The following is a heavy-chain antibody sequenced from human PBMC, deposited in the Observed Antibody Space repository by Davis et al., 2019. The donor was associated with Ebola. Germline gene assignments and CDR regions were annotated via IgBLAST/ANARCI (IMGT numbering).Heavy chain of an antibody. CDR1: GFSFTDYY. CDR3: AGHSVYDVRWGD. CDR2: ISGNGGFT. D-gene: IGHD5/OR15-5a*01. V-gene: IGHV3-11*01. Sequence: PGGSLRLSCVASGFSFTDYYMSWIRQAPGKGLEWLAYISGNGGFTEYAGAVKGRFTISRDNARNSLFLQMDSLRVDDTAVYYCAGHSVYDVRWGDWGQGNLVTVSP. J-gene: IGHJ4*02.